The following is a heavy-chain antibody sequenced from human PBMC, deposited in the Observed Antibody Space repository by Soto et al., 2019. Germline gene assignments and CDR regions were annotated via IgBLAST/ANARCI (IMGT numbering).Heavy chain of an antibody. V-gene: IGHV3-9*01. CDR3: APIPQRGYSYGGDSRPD. D-gene: IGHD5-18*01. Sequence: EVQLVESGGGLVQPGRSLRLSCAASGFTFDDYAMHWVRQAPGKGLEWVSGISWNSGSIGYADSVKGRFTISRDNAKNSLYLQMNSLRAEDTALYYCAPIPQRGYSYGGDSRPDWGQGTLVTVSS. CDR2: ISWNSGSI. CDR1: GFTFDDYA. J-gene: IGHJ4*02.